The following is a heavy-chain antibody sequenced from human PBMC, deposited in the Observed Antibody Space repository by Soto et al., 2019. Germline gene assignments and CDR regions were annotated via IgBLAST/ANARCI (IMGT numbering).Heavy chain of an antibody. V-gene: IGHV1-18*04. J-gene: IGHJ5*02. CDR1: GYPFIKYG. D-gene: IGHD3-9*01. CDR2: TKVDSGYT. Sequence: QLQLVQSAAEVKKPGASVRVSCKAYGYPFIKYGISWIRQAPEQGLEWMGWTKVDSGYTNYAQKFQGRVTMTTDTSSDTAFMELRSLRFDDTAVYFCATSYDTGFDPWGQGTLVSVSS. CDR3: ATSYDTGFDP.